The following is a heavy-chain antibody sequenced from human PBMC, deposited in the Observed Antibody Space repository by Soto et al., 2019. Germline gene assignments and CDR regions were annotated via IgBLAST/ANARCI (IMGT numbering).Heavy chain of an antibody. V-gene: IGHV3-66*01. Sequence: GGSLRLSCAASGFTVSSNYMSWVRQAPGKGLEWVSVIYSGGSTYYADSVKGRFTISRDNSKNTLYLQMNSLRAEDTAVYYCAREHDGEPYGVWGKGTTVTVSS. CDR1: GFTVSSNY. D-gene: IGHD3-10*01. CDR2: IYSGGST. CDR3: AREHDGEPYGV. J-gene: IGHJ6*04.